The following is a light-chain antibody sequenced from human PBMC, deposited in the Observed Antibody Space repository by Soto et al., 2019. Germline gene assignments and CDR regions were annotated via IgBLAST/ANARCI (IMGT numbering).Light chain of an antibody. CDR3: SSYTSSSTWV. Sequence: QSALTQPASVSGSPGQSITISCTGTSSVSWYQHHPGKAPKHILYDVSVRPSGVSNRFSGSKSGNTASLTISGLQADDEADYYCSSYTSSSTWVFGGGTKLTVL. CDR2: DVS. V-gene: IGLV2-14*03. CDR1: SS. J-gene: IGLJ3*02.